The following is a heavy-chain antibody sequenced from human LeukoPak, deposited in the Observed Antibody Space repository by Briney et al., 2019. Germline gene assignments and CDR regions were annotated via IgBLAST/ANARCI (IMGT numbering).Heavy chain of an antibody. V-gene: IGHV3-21*01. Sequence: PGGSLRLSCVPSKHTFSIYAMNWVRQAPGKGLEWVSSISSGSTYIYYADSVKGRFTVSRDNAKNSLYMQMNSLRAEDTAVYYCAREIVADYWGQGTLVTVSS. J-gene: IGHJ4*02. CDR3: AREIVADY. CDR1: KHTFSIYA. CDR2: ISSGSTYI. D-gene: IGHD5-12*01.